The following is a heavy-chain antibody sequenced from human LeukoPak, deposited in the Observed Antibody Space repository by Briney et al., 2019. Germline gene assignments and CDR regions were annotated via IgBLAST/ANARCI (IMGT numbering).Heavy chain of an antibody. CDR3: ARDSSDFGDALDI. Sequence: GGSLRLSCAVSGFIVSEYYMYWVRQAPGKSLEWVSVIYTGGRTLYADSVRGRVTISRDSPKNTLYLQMDSLRAEDTAIYYCARDSSDFGDALDIWGKGTMVTVSS. CDR2: IYTGGRT. D-gene: IGHD3-3*01. V-gene: IGHV3-53*01. CDR1: GFIVSEYY. J-gene: IGHJ3*02.